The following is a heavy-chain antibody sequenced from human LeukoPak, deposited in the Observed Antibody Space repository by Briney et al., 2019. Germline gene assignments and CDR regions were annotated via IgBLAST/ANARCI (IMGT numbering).Heavy chain of an antibody. CDR3: GKYVQTSVGANDY. CDR2: ISGSGGAT. J-gene: IGHJ4*02. V-gene: IGHV3-23*01. D-gene: IGHD1-26*01. CDR1: GFTFSSYA. Sequence: GSLRLSFAASGFTFSSYAMNWVRQAPGKGLEWVSGISGSGGATFYGDSVQGRFTISRDNSGDTLYLQMSSLRAEDTAVYYCGKYVQTSVGANDYWGRGTLVTVSS.